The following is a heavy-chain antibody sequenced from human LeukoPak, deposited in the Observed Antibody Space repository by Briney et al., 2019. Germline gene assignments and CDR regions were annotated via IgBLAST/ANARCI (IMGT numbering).Heavy chain of an antibody. Sequence: GGSLRLSCAASGFTLGSYAMNWVRQAPGKGLEWVSSISEGGANRYYADSVKGRFTISRDNAKNTLYLQMNSLSAEGTALYYCAKDQRGSGSYGYFDYWGQGTLVTVSS. J-gene: IGHJ4*02. D-gene: IGHD3-10*01. CDR1: GFTLGSYA. CDR3: AKDQRGSGSYGYFDY. CDR2: ISEGGANR. V-gene: IGHV3-23*01.